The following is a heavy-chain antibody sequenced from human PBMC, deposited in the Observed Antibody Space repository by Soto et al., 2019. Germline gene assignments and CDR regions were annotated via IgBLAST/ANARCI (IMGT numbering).Heavy chain of an antibody. V-gene: IGHV1-18*04. CDR3: ARDITIFGGGGYYYYGMDV. CDR2: ISAYNGNT. J-gene: IGHJ6*02. Sequence: ASVKVSCKASGYTFTSYGISCVRQAPGQGLEWMGWISAYNGNTNYAQKLQGRVTMTTDTSTSTAYMELRSLRSDDTAVYYCARDITIFGGGGYYYYGMDVWGQGTTVTVSS. CDR1: GYTFTSYG. D-gene: IGHD3-3*01.